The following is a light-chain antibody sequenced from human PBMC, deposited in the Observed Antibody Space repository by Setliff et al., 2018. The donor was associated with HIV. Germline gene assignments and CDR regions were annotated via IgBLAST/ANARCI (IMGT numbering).Light chain of an antibody. J-gene: IGKJ1*01. V-gene: IGKV1-5*03. Sequence: DIQMTQSPSTLSASVGDRVTITCRANQSISSWLAWYQQKPGKAPKLLIYKASSLESGVPSRFSGSGSGTEFTLTISSLQPDDFATYYCQQYNTYAWTVGQGTKVDIK. CDR2: KAS. CDR1: QSISSW. CDR3: QQYNTYAWT.